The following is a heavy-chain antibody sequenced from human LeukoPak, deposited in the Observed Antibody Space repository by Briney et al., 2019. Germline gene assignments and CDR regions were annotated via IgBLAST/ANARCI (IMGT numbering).Heavy chain of an antibody. J-gene: IGHJ4*02. Sequence: GGSLRLSCAASGFTFSSYGMHWVRQAPGKGLEWVAVISYDGSNKYYADSVKGRFTISRDNSKNTLYLQMNSLRAEDTAVYYCARKTDSSGSGDYWGQGTLVTVSS. CDR3: ARKTDSSGSGDY. CDR2: ISYDGSNK. D-gene: IGHD3-22*01. V-gene: IGHV3-30*03. CDR1: GFTFSSYG.